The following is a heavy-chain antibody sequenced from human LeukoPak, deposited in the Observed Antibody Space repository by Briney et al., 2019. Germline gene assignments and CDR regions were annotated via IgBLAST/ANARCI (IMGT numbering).Heavy chain of an antibody. J-gene: IGHJ4*02. CDR2: IGTTGNYI. D-gene: IGHD3-16*01. Sequence: PGGSLRFSCAASGLTFSNYLMNWVRQAPGKGLEWVSSIGTTGNYIYYSDSVKGRFTISRDNAKDSLFLQMNSLRTEDTGVYYCARDSYGWHDRWDYWGLGTQVIASS. CDR3: ARDSYGWHDRWDY. V-gene: IGHV3-21*01. CDR1: GLTFSNYL.